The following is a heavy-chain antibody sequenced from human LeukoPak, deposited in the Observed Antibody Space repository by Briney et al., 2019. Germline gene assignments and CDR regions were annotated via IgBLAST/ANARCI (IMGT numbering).Heavy chain of an antibody. V-gene: IGHV3-15*01. CDR2: IKSKTDGETT. J-gene: IGHJ4*02. D-gene: IGHD3-10*01. CDR1: GFTFTNAW. Sequence: GGSLRLSCVDSGFTFTNAWMSWVRQAPGKGLEWIGRIKSKTDGETTNYAEPVRGRITISRDDSKSAVYLQMNSLKIEDTAVYYCTTDLGTYYHGSQRLIPIDYWGQGTLVTVSS. CDR3: TTDLGTYYHGSQRLIPIDY.